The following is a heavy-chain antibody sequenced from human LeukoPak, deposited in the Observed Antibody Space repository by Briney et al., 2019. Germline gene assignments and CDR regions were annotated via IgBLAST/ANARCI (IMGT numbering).Heavy chain of an antibody. Sequence: SVKVSCKASGYTFTSYGISWVRQAPGQGLEWMGWISAYNGNTNYAQKLQGRVTITRDTSASTAYMELSSLRSEDTAVYYCARDYDCTNGVCPDYYYYGMDVWGQGTTVTVSS. CDR3: ARDYDCTNGVCPDYYYYGMDV. CDR1: GYTFTSYG. D-gene: IGHD2-8*01. J-gene: IGHJ6*02. V-gene: IGHV1-18*01. CDR2: ISAYNGNT.